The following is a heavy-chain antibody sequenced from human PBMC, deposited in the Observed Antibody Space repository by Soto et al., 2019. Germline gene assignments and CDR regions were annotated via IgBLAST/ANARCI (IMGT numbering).Heavy chain of an antibody. J-gene: IGHJ6*02. CDR2: ISYDGSNK. CDR3: AIYGCHSEDDYHRMVD. CDR1: GFTFSSYG. Sequence: GSLRLSCAASGFTFSSYGMHWFRQAPGKGLEWVAVISYDGSNKYYADSVKGRFTISRDNSKNTLYLQMNSLRAEDTAVYYCAIYGCHSEDDYHRMVDWVPGTPATV. V-gene: IGHV3-30*03. D-gene: IGHD2-15*01.